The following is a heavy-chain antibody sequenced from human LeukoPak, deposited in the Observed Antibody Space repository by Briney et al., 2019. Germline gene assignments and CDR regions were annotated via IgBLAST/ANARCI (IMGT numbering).Heavy chain of an antibody. CDR1: GFTFDDYG. V-gene: IGHV3-20*04. D-gene: IGHD3-10*01. J-gene: IGHJ5*02. CDR3: ARDARAADYYGSGTYFGNWFDP. Sequence: GGSLRLSCAASGFTFDDYGMSWVRQAPGKGLEWVSGINWNGGSTGYADSVKGRFTISRDNGKNSLYLQMNSVRAEDTAVYYCARDARAADYYGSGTYFGNWFDPWGQGTLVTVSS. CDR2: INWNGGST.